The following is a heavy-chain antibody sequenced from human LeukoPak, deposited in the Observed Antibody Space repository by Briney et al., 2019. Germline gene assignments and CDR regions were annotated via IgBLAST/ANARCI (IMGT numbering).Heavy chain of an antibody. CDR1: GFTFDDYA. D-gene: IGHD5-18*01. V-gene: IGHV3-43*02. J-gene: IGHJ4*02. CDR3: AKSDRDTGAAYYFDY. Sequence: GGSLRLSCAASGFTFDDYAMHWVRQAPGKGLEWVSLISGDGGSTYYADSVKGRFTISRDNSKNSLYLQMNGLRTEDTALYYCAKSDRDTGAAYYFDYWGQGTLVTVSS. CDR2: ISGDGGST.